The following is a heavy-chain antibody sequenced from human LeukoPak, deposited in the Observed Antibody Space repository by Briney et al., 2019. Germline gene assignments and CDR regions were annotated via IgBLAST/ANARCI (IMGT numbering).Heavy chain of an antibody. Sequence: RGESLKISCKGSGYSFTNYWIGWVRQMPGKGLEWMGIIYPGDSDTRYSPSFQGQVTISADKSISTAYLQWSSLKASDTAMYYCARSLDSYAYDFDYWGQGTLVTVSS. J-gene: IGHJ4*02. CDR3: ARSLDSYAYDFDY. CDR2: IYPGDSDT. CDR1: GYSFTNYW. V-gene: IGHV5-51*01. D-gene: IGHD2-2*01.